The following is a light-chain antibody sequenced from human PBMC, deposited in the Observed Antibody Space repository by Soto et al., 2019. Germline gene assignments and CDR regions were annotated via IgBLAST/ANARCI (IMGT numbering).Light chain of an antibody. Sequence: QSALTQPPSASGSPGQSVTVSCTGTSTDIGGYNFVSWYQHHPGKAPKLMIYEVSKRPSGVPDRFSGSKSGNTASLTVSGLQAEYEADYYCSTYAGSTNGVFFGTGTKVTVL. CDR2: EVS. V-gene: IGLV2-8*01. CDR3: STYAGSTNGVF. J-gene: IGLJ1*01. CDR1: STDIGGYNF.